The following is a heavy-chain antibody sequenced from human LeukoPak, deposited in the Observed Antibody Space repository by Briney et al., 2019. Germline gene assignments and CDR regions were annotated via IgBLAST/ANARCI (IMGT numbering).Heavy chain of an antibody. J-gene: IGHJ6*02. CDR3: ASANSGSYYYYGMDV. V-gene: IGHV1-69*04. CDR1: GGTFSSYA. Sequence: GASVKVSCKASGGTFSSYAISWVRQAPGQGLEWTGRIIPILGIANYAQKFQGRVTITADKSTSTAYMELSSLRSEDTAVYYCASANSGSYYYYGMDVWGRGTTVTVSS. D-gene: IGHD1-26*01. CDR2: IIPILGIA.